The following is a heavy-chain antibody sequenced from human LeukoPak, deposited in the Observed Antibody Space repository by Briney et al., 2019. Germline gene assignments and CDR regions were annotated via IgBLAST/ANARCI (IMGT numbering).Heavy chain of an antibody. CDR3: ARAESGWYGGFDY. D-gene: IGHD6-19*01. CDR2: IYSGGST. J-gene: IGHJ4*02. V-gene: IGHV3-53*01. Sequence: GGSLRLSCAASGFTVSSNYMSWVRQAPGKGLEWVSVIYSGGSTYYADSVKGRFTISRDNSKNTLYLQMNSLRAEDTAAYYCARAESGWYGGFDYWGQGTLVTVSS. CDR1: GFTVSSNY.